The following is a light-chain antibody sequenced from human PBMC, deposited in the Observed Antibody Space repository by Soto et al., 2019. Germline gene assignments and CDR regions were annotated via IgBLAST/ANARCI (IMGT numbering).Light chain of an antibody. CDR2: EVS. CDR3: SSYAGSNNV. Sequence: QSALTQPPSASGSPGQSVTISCTGTSSDVGGYNCVSWFQQHPGKAPKLMIYEVSKRPSGVPDRFSGSKSGNPASLTVSGLQAEDEAAYCCSSYAGSNNVFGTGTKLTVL. CDR1: SSDVGGYNC. V-gene: IGLV2-8*01. J-gene: IGLJ1*01.